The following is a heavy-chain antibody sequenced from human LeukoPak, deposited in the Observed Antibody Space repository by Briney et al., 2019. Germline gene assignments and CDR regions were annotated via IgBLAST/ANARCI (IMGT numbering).Heavy chain of an antibody. CDR2: IYPGDSDA. CDR3: ARHGSQQLAGGRPDGMDV. D-gene: IGHD6-13*01. Sequence: NHGESLKISCKGSGYSFTSYWIGWVRQMPGKGLEWMGMIYPGDSDARYSPSFQGQVTISADKSISTAYLQWSRLKASDTAMYYCARHGSQQLAGGRPDGMDVWGQGTTVTVSS. J-gene: IGHJ6*02. V-gene: IGHV5-51*01. CDR1: GYSFTSYW.